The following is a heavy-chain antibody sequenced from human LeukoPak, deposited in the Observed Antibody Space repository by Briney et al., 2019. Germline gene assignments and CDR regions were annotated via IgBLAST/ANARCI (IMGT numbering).Heavy chain of an antibody. V-gene: IGHV4-34*01. J-gene: IGHJ4*02. CDR2: INHSGST. CDR3: ARGYGGPFDY. D-gene: IGHD4-17*01. CDR1: GGSFSGYY. Sequence: SETLSLTCAVYGGSFSGYYWSWIRQPPGKGLEWIGEINHSGSTNYNPSLKSRVTLSVDTSKNQFSLKLSSVTAADTAVYYCARGYGGPFDYWGQETLVPVSS.